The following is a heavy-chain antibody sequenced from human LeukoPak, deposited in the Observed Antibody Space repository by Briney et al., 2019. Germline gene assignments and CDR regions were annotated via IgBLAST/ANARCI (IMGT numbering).Heavy chain of an antibody. CDR3: ARGRQALEWLLFYY. J-gene: IGHJ4*02. V-gene: IGHV3-7*03. CDR2: INQDGTDK. Sequence: GGSLRLSCAASGFTFTTYWTSWIRQAPGKGLEWVANINQDGTDKYYVDSVKGRFTFSRDNAQNSLYLQMSSLRAEDTAVYYCARGRQALEWLLFYYWGQGTLVTVSS. CDR1: GFTFTTYW. D-gene: IGHD3-3*01.